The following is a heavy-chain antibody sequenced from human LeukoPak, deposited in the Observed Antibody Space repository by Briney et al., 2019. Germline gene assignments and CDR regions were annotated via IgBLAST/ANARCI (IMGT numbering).Heavy chain of an antibody. V-gene: IGHV3-13*01. CDR2: IGTVGDT. CDR3: AREGLSSSRDNWYFDL. Sequence: GGSLRLSCAASGFTFSNYDMHWVRQVTGKGLEWVSAIGTVGDTYYAASVKGRFTISRENAKNSLYLQMNSLRDGDTAVYYCAREGLSSSRDNWYFDLWGRGTLVTVSS. J-gene: IGHJ2*01. D-gene: IGHD2-2*01. CDR1: GFTFSNYD.